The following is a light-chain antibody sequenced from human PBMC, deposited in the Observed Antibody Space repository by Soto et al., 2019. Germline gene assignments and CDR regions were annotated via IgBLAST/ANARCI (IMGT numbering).Light chain of an antibody. J-gene: IGKJ5*01. Sequence: DIQMTQSPSSLSASVGDRVTISCRASQSISSYVNWYQQKPGKAPELLIYAASSLQSGVPSRFSGSGSGTEFSLTITSLQTEDFATYYCQQLFDSPITFGQGTRLEIK. CDR2: AAS. V-gene: IGKV1-39*01. CDR3: QQLFDSPIT. CDR1: QSISSY.